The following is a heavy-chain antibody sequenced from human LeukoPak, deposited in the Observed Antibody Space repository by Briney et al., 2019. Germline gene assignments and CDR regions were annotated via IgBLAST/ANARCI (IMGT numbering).Heavy chain of an antibody. D-gene: IGHD4-11*01. CDR1: GFTFSRYW. CDR2: INNDESST. V-gene: IGHV3-74*01. J-gene: IGHJ4*02. Sequence: GGSLRLSCAASGFTFSRYWMHWVRQGPGKGLVWVSRINNDESSTNYADSVKGRFTISRDNAKNTLYLQMNSLRAEDTALYYCARAPPNSPIDYWGQGPLVTVSS. CDR3: ARAPPNSPIDY.